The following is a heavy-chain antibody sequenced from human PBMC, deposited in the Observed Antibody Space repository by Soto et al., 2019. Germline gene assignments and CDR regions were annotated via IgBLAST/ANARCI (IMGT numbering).Heavy chain of an antibody. Sequence: PSETLSLTCAVYGGSFSGYYWSWIRQPPGKGLEWIGEINHSGSTNYNPSLKSRVTISVDTSKNQFSLKLSSVTAADTAVYYCARGGGWQQLVPYDGQPYYFDYWGQGNLVTVSS. J-gene: IGHJ4*02. CDR2: INHSGST. V-gene: IGHV4-34*01. CDR1: GGSFSGYY. D-gene: IGHD6-13*01. CDR3: ARGGGWQQLVPYDGQPYYFDY.